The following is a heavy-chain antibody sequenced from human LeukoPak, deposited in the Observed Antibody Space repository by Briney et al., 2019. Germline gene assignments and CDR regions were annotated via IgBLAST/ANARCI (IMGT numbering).Heavy chain of an antibody. CDR3: ARALSTGGRTDY. D-gene: IGHD2-8*02. CDR1: GFTFSSYG. V-gene: IGHV3-33*01. CDR2: INYDGSNK. Sequence: GRSLRLSCAASGFTFSSYGMHWVRQAPGKGPEWVAVINYDGSNKYYADSVKGRFTISRDNSKNTLYLQMNSLRVEDTAVFYCARALSTGGRTDYWGQGTLVTVSS. J-gene: IGHJ4*02.